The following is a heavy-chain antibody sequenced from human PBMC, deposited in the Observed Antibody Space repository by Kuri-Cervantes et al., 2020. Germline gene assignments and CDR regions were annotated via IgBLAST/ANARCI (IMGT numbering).Heavy chain of an antibody. Sequence: SETLSLTCTVAGGSISSYYWSWIRQPPGKGLEWIGYIYYSGRTNYNPSLKSRVTISVDTSKNQFSLKLSYLTAADTAVYYCARTPARVTMVQGVINYYYYMDVWGKGTTVTVSS. CDR2: IYYSGRT. J-gene: IGHJ6*03. V-gene: IGHV4-59*01. CDR1: GGSISSYY. D-gene: IGHD3-10*01. CDR3: ARTPARVTMVQGVINYYYYMDV.